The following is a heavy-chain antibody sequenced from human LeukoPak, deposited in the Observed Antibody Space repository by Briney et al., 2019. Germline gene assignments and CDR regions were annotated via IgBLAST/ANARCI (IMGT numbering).Heavy chain of an antibody. V-gene: IGHV4-61*01. CDR2: IYYSGST. D-gene: IGHD5-12*01. Sequence: PSETLSLTCTVSGGSVSTGTYYWSWIRQPPGKGLEWIAYIYYSGSTNYNPSLMSRVTISVDTSKNQFSLKLRSVTAADTAVYYCAKCGNSGCHLIDYWGQGTLVTVSS. J-gene: IGHJ4*02. CDR1: GGSVSTGTYY. CDR3: AKCGNSGCHLIDY.